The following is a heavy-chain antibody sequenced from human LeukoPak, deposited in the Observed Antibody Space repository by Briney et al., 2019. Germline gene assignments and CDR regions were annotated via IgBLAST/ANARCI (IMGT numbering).Heavy chain of an antibody. Sequence: PSETLSLTCTVSGGSTSSSSYYWGWIRQPPGKGLEWIGSIYYSGSTYYNPSLKSRVTISVDTSKNQFSLRLSSVTAADTAVYYCASAWTSRTTYYYGSGSPKGNWFDPWGQGTLVTVSS. D-gene: IGHD3-10*01. CDR3: ASAWTSRTTYYYGSGSPKGNWFDP. V-gene: IGHV4-39*07. CDR2: IYYSGST. J-gene: IGHJ5*02. CDR1: GGSTSSSSYY.